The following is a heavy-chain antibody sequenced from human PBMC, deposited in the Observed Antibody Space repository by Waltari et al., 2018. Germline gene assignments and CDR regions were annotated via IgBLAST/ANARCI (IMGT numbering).Heavy chain of an antibody. CDR2: MNPNSGNT. J-gene: IGHJ4*02. Sequence: QVPLVQSGAEVKKPGASVKVPCKASGSTFASYDINWMRRATGQGLEWMGWMNPNSGNTGYAQKFQGRVTMTRNTSISTAYMELSSLRSEDTAVYYCARGHPYYYDSSGYYIDYWGQGTLVTVSS. D-gene: IGHD3-22*01. CDR3: ARGHPYYYDSSGYYIDY. CDR1: GSTFASYD. V-gene: IGHV1-8*01.